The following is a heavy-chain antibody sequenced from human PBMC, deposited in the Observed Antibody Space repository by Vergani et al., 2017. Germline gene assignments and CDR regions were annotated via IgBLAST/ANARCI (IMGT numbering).Heavy chain of an antibody. V-gene: IGHV3-13*01. CDR1: GFTFSSYD. Sequence: EVQLVESGGGLVQPGGSLRLSCAASGFTFSSYDMHWVRQATGKGLEWVSAIGTAGDTYYPGSVKGRFTISRDNAKNSLYLQMNSLRAEDTALYYCAKGSSYDSSGYFDLGYWGQGTLVTVSS. CDR2: IGTAGDT. D-gene: IGHD3-22*01. J-gene: IGHJ4*02. CDR3: AKGSSYDSSGYFDLGY.